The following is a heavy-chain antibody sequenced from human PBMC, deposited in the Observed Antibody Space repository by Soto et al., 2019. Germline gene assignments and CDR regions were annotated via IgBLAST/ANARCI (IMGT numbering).Heavy chain of an antibody. CDR1: NGSISGFY. V-gene: IGHV4-59*12. D-gene: IGHD1-26*01. CDR2: IHYSGRT. Sequence: PSETLSLPCSVSNGSISGFYWTWIRQPPGKILEWIGYIHYSGRTDYNPSLTSRATMSVDTSKNQFSLNLKSITAADTAVYYCVRVGVGIGNHFDSWGRGTLVTVSS. J-gene: IGHJ4*02. CDR3: VRVGVGIGNHFDS.